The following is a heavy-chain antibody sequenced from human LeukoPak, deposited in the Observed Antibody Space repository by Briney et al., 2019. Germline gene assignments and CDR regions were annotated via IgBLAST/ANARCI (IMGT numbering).Heavy chain of an antibody. CDR3: ARGRKWLRPRRNGWFDP. J-gene: IGHJ5*02. D-gene: IGHD5-12*01. Sequence: SETLSLTCAVYGGSFSGYYWSWIRQPPGKGLEWIGEINHSGSTNYNPSLKSRVTISVDTSKNQFSLKLSSVTAADTAVYYCARGRKWLRPRRNGWFDPWGQGTLVTVSS. V-gene: IGHV4-34*01. CDR2: INHSGST. CDR1: GGSFSGYY.